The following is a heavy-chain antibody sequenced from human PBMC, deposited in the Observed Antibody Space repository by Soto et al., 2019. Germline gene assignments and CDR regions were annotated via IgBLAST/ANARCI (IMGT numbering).Heavy chain of an antibody. CDR2: IYYRGNT. CDR1: GDSINSDNYY. Sequence: QLQLQESGPGLVKPSETLSLTCSVSGDSINSDNYYWGWIRQPPGKGLEWIGSIYYRGNTYYHPSLKTRVTIPLDKSKSQFSLKLNSVTAADSAVYFCARLEGLATISYYFDYWGQGTLVTVSS. CDR3: ARLEGLATISYYFDY. J-gene: IGHJ4*02. V-gene: IGHV4-39*01. D-gene: IGHD3-9*01.